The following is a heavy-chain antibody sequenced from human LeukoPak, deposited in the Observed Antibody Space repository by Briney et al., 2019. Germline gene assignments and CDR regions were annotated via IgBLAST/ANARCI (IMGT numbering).Heavy chain of an antibody. CDR1: GYSFTSYA. J-gene: IGHJ6*02. CDR2: INAGNANT. CDR3: ARGLGYCSSGSCYALYYYYGMDV. V-gene: IGHV1-3*01. Sequence: ASVKVSCKASGYSFTSYAMHWVRQAPGQRLEWMGWINAGNANTKYSQKFQGRVTITRDTSASTTYMELSSLRSEDTAVYYCARGLGYCSSGSCYALYYYYGMDVWGQGTTVTVS. D-gene: IGHD2-15*01.